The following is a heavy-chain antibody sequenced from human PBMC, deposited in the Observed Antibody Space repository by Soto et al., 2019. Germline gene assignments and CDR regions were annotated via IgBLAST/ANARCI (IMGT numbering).Heavy chain of an antibody. CDR1: VASISGFY. Sequence: SETLSLTCTVSVASISGFYWSWIRKSAGKGLECIGRIYATGTTDYNPSLKSRVMMSVDTSKKQFSLKLRSVTAADTAVYYCVRDGTKTLRDWFDPWGQGSSVTVSS. V-gene: IGHV4-4*07. CDR2: IYATGTT. D-gene: IGHD1-1*01. J-gene: IGHJ5*02. CDR3: VRDGTKTLRDWFDP.